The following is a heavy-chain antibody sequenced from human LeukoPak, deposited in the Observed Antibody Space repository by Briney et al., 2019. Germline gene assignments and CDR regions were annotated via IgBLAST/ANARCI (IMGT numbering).Heavy chain of an antibody. D-gene: IGHD4-23*01. CDR2: INHSGST. Sequence: SETLSLTCAVYGGSFSGYYWSWIRQPPGKGLEWIGEINHSGSTNYNPSLKSRVTISVDTSKSQFSLKLSSVTAADTAVYYCARGRMVTRDFDYWGQGTLVTVSS. CDR1: GGSFSGYY. CDR3: ARGRMVTRDFDY. J-gene: IGHJ4*02. V-gene: IGHV4-34*01.